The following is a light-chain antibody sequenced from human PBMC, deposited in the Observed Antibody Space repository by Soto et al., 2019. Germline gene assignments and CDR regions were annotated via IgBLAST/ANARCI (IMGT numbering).Light chain of an antibody. CDR2: GAS. CDR1: QSVRRSY. Sequence: IGLTQKHGTLALSPGETATLSCGASQSVRRSYLAWYQQKPGQAPRLLIYGASSRATGIPDSFSGSGSWTDFTLTISRLEPQEFAVYYCQQYGSSTITNGQLALLEI. V-gene: IGKV3-20*01. J-gene: IGKJ5*01. CDR3: QQYGSSTIT.